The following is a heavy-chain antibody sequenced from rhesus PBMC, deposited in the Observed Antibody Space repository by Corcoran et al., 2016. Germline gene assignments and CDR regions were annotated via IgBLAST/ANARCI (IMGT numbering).Heavy chain of an antibody. CDR2: INGYLGPP. V-gene: IGHV4-80*01. J-gene: IGHJ6*01. D-gene: IGHD2-2*01. Sequence: QVQLQESGPGLVKTSETLSLNCSVSGASISSTWWSWIRQPPGKGLVWIGEINGYLGPPNHNPSLKIRVTISKYASKNQFSLKLSSVTAADTAVYYCARAPAYCTSTTCYRLFYGLDSWGQGVVVTVSS. CDR1: GASISSTW. CDR3: ARAPAYCTSTTCYRLFYGLDS.